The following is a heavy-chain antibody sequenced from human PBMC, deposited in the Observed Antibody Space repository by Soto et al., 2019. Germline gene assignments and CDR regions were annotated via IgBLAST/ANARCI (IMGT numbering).Heavy chain of an antibody. D-gene: IGHD2-15*01. V-gene: IGHV4-30-4*01. CDR1: GASISSGGAYY. J-gene: IGHJ4*02. Sequence: SETLSLTCAVSGASISSGGAYYWSWIRQSPGKGLEWIGYIHYSGSTYYNSSLKSRVTISVDTSKNQFSLKLSSVTAADTAVYYCATRGYCSGGSCSPFDYWGQGTLVTVSS. CDR3: ATRGYCSGGSCSPFDY. CDR2: IHYSGST.